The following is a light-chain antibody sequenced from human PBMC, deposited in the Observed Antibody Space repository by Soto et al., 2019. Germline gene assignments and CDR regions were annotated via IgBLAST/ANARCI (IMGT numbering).Light chain of an antibody. CDR2: SYN. V-gene: IGLV1-44*01. Sequence: QSVLTQPPSTSGTPGQRVTISCSGSSSNIGSESVNWYQQLPGTAPKLLIYSYNQRPSGVPDRFSGSKSGTSASLAISGLQSEDEADYICATWNASLNGYIFGLAPKDTVL. J-gene: IGLJ1*01. CDR1: SSNIGSES. CDR3: ATWNASLNGYI.